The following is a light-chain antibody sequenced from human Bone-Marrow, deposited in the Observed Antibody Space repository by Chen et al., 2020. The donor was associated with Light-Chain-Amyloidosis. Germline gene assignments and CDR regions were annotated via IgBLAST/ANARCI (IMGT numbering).Light chain of an antibody. CDR1: SGSIATNY. J-gene: IGLJ3*02. Sequence: NFMLTQHHSVSESPGKTVIISCTLSSGSIATNYVQCDQQRPGSSPTTVIYEYDQRPSGGPDRFSGSIDMSTNSVSFTSTGLKTEDEADYDCQYYHGSSQWVFGGVTKLTVL. CDR3: QYYHGSSQWV. CDR2: EYD. V-gene: IGLV6-57*01.